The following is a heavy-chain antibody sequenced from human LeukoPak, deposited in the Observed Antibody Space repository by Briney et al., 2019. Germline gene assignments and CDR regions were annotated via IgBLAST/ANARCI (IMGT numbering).Heavy chain of an antibody. Sequence: PGGSLRLSCAASGFTVSNSYINWVRQAPGKGLEWVSVVYSDGSIFYADSVKGRSTISRDNSKNTVYLQMNSLRGEDTAMYFCARGRLSDFWGQGTLVTVSS. V-gene: IGHV3-66*02. J-gene: IGHJ4*02. CDR3: ARGRLSDF. CDR2: VYSDGSI. CDR1: GFTVSNSY.